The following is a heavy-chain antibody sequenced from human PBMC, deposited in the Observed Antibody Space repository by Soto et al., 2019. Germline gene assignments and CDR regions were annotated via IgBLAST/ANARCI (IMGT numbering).Heavy chain of an antibody. J-gene: IGHJ4*02. CDR1: GFTFSNFA. CDR3: VKDSDSSGFYSAFDY. CDR2: ISTFGGST. Sequence: GGSLRLSCSASGFTFSNFAMHWVRQAPGKGLEFVSAISTFGGSTYYADSVKGRFTISRDNSKNTLYLQTSSLRAEDTAVYFCVKDSDSSGFYSAFDYWGQGT. V-gene: IGHV3-64D*06. D-gene: IGHD3-22*01.